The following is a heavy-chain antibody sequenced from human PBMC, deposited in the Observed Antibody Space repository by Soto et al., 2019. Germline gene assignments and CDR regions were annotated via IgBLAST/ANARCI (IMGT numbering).Heavy chain of an antibody. D-gene: IGHD3-3*01. CDR2: INHSGST. CDR1: GGSFSGYY. V-gene: IGHV4-34*01. J-gene: IGHJ6*02. Sequence: SETLSLTCAVYGGSFSGYYWSWIRQPPGKGLEWIGEINHSGSTNYNPSLKSRVTISVDTSKNQFSLKLSSVTAADTAVYYCARGRRVRFLEWHYYYGMDVWGQGTTVTVSS. CDR3: ARGRRVRFLEWHYYYGMDV.